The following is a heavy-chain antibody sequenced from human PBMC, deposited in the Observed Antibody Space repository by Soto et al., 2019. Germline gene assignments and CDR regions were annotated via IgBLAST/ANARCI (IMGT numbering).Heavy chain of an antibody. CDR1: GFTFSSYD. CDR2: IGTAGDT. D-gene: IGHD3-16*02. V-gene: IGHV3-13*01. CDR3: ARSSDDYIWGSYHKGAFDI. Sequence: EVQLVESGGGLVQPGGSLRLSCAASGFTFSSYDMHWVRQATGKGLEWVSAIGTAGDTYYPGSVKGRFTISRENAKNSLYLQMNSLRGGDTAVYYCARSSDDYIWGSYHKGAFDIWGQGTMVTVSS. J-gene: IGHJ3*02.